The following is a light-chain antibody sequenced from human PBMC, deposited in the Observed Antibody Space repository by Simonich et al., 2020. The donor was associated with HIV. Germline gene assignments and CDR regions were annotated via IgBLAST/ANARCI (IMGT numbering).Light chain of an antibody. V-gene: IGKV4-1*01. CDR3: QQYYSTPGT. J-gene: IGKJ1*01. CDR2: WAS. Sequence: DIVMTQSPDSLAVSLGERATINCKSSQSVLYSSNNNNYLAWYQQKPGQPPKLLIYWASTREAGVPDRFSGSGSGTDFPLTISSLQAEDVAVYYCQQYYSTPGTFGQGTKVEIK. CDR1: QSVLYSSNNNNY.